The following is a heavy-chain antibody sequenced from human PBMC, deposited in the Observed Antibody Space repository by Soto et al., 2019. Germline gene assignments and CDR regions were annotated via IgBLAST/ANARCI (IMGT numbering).Heavy chain of an antibody. V-gene: IGHV1-18*01. J-gene: IGHJ5*02. CDR1: GYTFTSYG. Sequence: QVPLVQSGAEVKKPGASVKVSCKASGYTFTSYGISWVRQAPGQGLEWMGWISAYNGNTNYAQKLKGRVTMTTDTSTSTAYMELRSLRSDDTAVYYCARESSRIWVGHRGWFDPWGQGTLVTVSS. CDR3: ARESSRIWVGHRGWFDP. D-gene: IGHD3-10*01. CDR2: ISAYNGNT.